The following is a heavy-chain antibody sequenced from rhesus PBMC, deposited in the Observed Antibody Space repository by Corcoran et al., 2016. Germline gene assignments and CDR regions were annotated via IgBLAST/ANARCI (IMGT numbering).Heavy chain of an antibody. CDR2: KKCDGSEK. CDR1: GFTFSSTR. J-gene: IGHJ1*01. V-gene: IGHV3S35*01. Sequence: EVQLVESGGGLVQPGGSLRLSCAASGFTFSSTRMNWIRQAPGKRLVWVAEKKCDGSEKYYLDSLRGRFTISRDNAKNALYLQMNSLRAEDTAVYYCVGSFEYFEFWGQGALVTVSS. CDR3: VGSFEYFEF.